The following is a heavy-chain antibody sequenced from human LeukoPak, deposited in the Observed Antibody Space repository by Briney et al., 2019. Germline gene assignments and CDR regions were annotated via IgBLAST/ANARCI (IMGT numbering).Heavy chain of an antibody. D-gene: IGHD3-22*01. Sequence: PSEALSLTCTVSGGSISSHYWSWIRQPPGKGLEWIGYIYYSGSTKFNPSLKSRVTISVDTSKNQFSLKLSSVTAAGTAVYYCARGGGVTYYGSSGYLWYFDYWGQGTLVTVSS. CDR1: GGSISSHY. CDR2: IYYSGST. CDR3: ARGGGVTYYGSSGYLWYFDY. J-gene: IGHJ4*02. V-gene: IGHV4-59*11.